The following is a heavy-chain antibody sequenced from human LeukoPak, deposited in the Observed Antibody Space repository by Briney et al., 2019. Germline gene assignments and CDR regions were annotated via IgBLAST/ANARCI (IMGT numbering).Heavy chain of an antibody. Sequence: GRSLRLSCAASGFTFSSYAMHWVRQAPGKGLEWVAVISYDGSNKYYADSVRGRFTISRDNSKNTLYLQMNTLRVEDTAVYYCAKDGDGIQFFDYWGQGTLVTVSS. CDR1: GFTFSSYA. CDR2: ISYDGSNK. J-gene: IGHJ4*02. V-gene: IGHV3-30*04. CDR3: AKDGDGIQFFDY. D-gene: IGHD5-24*01.